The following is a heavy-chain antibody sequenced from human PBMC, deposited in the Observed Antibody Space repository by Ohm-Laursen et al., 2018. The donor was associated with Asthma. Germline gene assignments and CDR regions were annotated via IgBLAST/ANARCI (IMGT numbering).Heavy chain of an antibody. Sequence: SLRLSCAASGLPFSNFWMSWVRQAPGKGLEWVANIYPDGGEKYYVDSVDGRFTISRDNAKNSLYLQMNSLRAEDTAVYYCARDFNWSYDYWGQGTLVTVSS. J-gene: IGHJ4*02. CDR1: GLPFSNFW. V-gene: IGHV3-7*05. CDR2: IYPDGGEK. D-gene: IGHD1-26*01. CDR3: ARDFNWSYDY.